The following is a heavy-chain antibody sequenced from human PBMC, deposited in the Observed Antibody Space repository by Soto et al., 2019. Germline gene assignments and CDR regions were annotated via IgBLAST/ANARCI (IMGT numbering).Heavy chain of an antibody. Sequence: EVQLVESGGGLVKPGGSLRLSCVVSGLTFRDAWVNWVRQAPGEGLEWDGRIRGTTNGGTTDYAAPVKGRFTISRDDSKNTVYLQSNSLKVEDTAIYHCTTDLKWSGGDYWGQGTLVSVSS. CDR3: TTDLKWSGGDY. CDR1: GLTFRDAW. J-gene: IGHJ4*02. CDR2: IRGTTNGGTT. V-gene: IGHV3-15*07. D-gene: IGHD3-10*01.